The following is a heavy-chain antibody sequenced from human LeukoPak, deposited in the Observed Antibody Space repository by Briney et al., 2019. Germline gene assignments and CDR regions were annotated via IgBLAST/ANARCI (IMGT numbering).Heavy chain of an antibody. J-gene: IGHJ4*02. Sequence: GGSLRLSCAASGFTFSDYGMEWVRQAPGKGLEWVALIWNDGNNKHYADTVKGRFTISRDNSKNTLYLQMNSLRAEDTAVYYCARHIWKGSCRSTSCSSLDYWGQGTLVTVSS. V-gene: IGHV3-33*01. CDR3: ARHIWKGSCRSTSCSSLDY. D-gene: IGHD2-2*01. CDR2: IWNDGNNK. CDR1: GFTFSDYG.